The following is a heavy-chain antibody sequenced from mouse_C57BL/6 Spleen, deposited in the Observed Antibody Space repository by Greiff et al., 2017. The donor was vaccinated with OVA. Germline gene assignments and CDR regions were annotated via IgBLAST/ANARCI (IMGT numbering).Heavy chain of an antibody. Sequence: QVQLQQPGAELVKPGASVKLSCKASGYTFTSYWMQWVKQRPGQGLEWIGEIDPSDCYTNYNQKFKGKATLTVDTSSSTAYMQLSSLTSEDSAVYYCARRKDCITTGWDYWGQGTTLTVSS. CDR3: ARRKDCITTGWDY. D-gene: IGHD1-1*01. CDR2: IDPSDCYT. CDR1: GYTFTSYW. V-gene: IGHV1-50*01. J-gene: IGHJ2*01.